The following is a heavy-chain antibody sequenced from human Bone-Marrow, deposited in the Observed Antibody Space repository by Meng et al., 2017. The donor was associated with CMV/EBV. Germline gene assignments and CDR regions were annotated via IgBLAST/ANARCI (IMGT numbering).Heavy chain of an antibody. D-gene: IGHD6-13*01. Sequence: GESLKISCAASGFTFSSYWMSWVRQAPGKGLEWVANIKQDGSEKYYVDSVKGRFTISRDNAKNSLYLQMHSLSAEDSAVYYCARHEVKSVREQQLVFDYWGQGALVTVSS. CDR2: IKQDGSEK. V-gene: IGHV3-7*01. CDR1: GFTFSSYW. J-gene: IGHJ4*02. CDR3: ARHEVKSVREQQLVFDY.